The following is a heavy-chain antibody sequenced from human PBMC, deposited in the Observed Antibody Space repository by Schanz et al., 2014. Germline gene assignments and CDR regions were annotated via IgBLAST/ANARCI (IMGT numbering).Heavy chain of an antibody. J-gene: IGHJ2*01. CDR1: GASISSSNW. CDR2: TYTSGST. CDR3: ARDTTWRLDL. Sequence: QVQLQESGPGLAKPSGTLSLTCAVSGASISSSNWWSWLRQPPGKALEWIGRTYTSGSTNDNPSRKSRVTISVDTSKNEFSLTSRSLTAADAAVYYCARDTTWRLDLWGRGTLVTVSS. V-gene: IGHV4-4*02. D-gene: IGHD1-1*01.